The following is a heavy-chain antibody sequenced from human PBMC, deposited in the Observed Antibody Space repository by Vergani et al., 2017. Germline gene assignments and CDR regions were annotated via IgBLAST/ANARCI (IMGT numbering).Heavy chain of an antibody. J-gene: IGHJ6*03. CDR1: GGSVSSTNYY. CDR2: IFISGST. V-gene: IGHV4-61*02. Sequence: QVQLQESGPGLVKPSQTLSLTCTVSGGSVSSTNYYWSWIRQPAGKGLEWIGRIFISGSTNYNPSLKSRVSMTVDTSKNQFSLKLSSVTAADTAVYYCARGRVPAAIRYYYYYYMDVWGQGTTVTVSS. CDR3: ARGRVPAAIRYYYYYYMDV. D-gene: IGHD2-2*01.